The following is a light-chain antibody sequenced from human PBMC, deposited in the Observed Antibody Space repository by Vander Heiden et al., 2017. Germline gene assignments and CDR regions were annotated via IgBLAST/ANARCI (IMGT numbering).Light chain of an antibody. CDR3: RQALQTPRT. J-gene: IGKJ1*01. CDR2: LGS. Sequence: DIVMTQSPLSLPVTPGEPASISCRSSQSLLHSNGYNYLDWYLQKPGQSPQLLIYLGSNRASGVPDRFSGSGSGTDFTLKISRVEAEDVGVYYCRQALQTPRTFGQGTKVKIK. CDR1: QSLLHSNGYNY. V-gene: IGKV2-28*01.